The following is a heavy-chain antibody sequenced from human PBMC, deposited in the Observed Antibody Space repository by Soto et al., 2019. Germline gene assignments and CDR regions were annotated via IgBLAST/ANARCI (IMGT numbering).Heavy chain of an antibody. CDR3: ARDYSSGFFLDY. J-gene: IGHJ4*02. D-gene: IGHD6-19*01. CDR2: IYYSGST. CDR1: GGSISSSSYY. Sequence: SETLSLTCTVPGGSISSSSYYWGWIRQPPGKGLEWIGSIYYSGSTYYNPSLKSRVTISVDTSKNQFSLKLSSVTAADTAVYYCARDYSSGFFLDYWGQGTLVTVSS. V-gene: IGHV4-39*01.